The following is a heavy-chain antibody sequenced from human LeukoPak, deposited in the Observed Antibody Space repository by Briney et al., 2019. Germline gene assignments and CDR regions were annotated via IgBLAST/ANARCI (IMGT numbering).Heavy chain of an antibody. D-gene: IGHD3-9*01. CDR1: GFTFSSYG. V-gene: IGHV3-30*03. CDR2: ISYDGSNK. CDR3: ARDIGLGDFDWLGPCY. J-gene: IGHJ4*02. Sequence: PGGSLRLSCAASGFTFSSYGMHWVRQAPGKGLEWVADISYDGSNKYYADSVKGRFTIPRDNSKNTLYLQMNSLRAEDTAVYYCARDIGLGDFDWLGPCYWGQGTLVTVSS.